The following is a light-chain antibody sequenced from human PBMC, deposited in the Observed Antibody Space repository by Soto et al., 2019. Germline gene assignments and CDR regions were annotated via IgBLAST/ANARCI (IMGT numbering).Light chain of an antibody. V-gene: IGLV2-14*01. CDR2: EVS. CDR3: SSSTSSSTYV. CDR1: SSDVGGYNY. J-gene: IGLJ1*01. Sequence: QSALTQPASVSGSPGQSITISCTGTSSDVGGYNYVSWYQQHPGKAPKLMIYEVSNRPSGVSNRFSGSKSGNTASLTISGLQDEDEADYYCSSSTSSSTYVFXTGTKVTVL.